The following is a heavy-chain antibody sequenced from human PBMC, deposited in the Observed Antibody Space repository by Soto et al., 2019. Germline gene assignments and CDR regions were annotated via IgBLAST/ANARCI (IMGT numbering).Heavy chain of an antibody. Sequence: SETLSLTGTVSGGSISSYYWSWIRQPAGKGLEWIGRIYTSGSTNYNPSLKSRVTMSVDTSKNQFSLKLSSVTAADTAVYYCARDIAVAGLNWFDPWGQGTLVTVSS. CDR2: IYTSGST. CDR1: GGSISSYY. V-gene: IGHV4-4*07. CDR3: ARDIAVAGLNWFDP. D-gene: IGHD6-19*01. J-gene: IGHJ5*02.